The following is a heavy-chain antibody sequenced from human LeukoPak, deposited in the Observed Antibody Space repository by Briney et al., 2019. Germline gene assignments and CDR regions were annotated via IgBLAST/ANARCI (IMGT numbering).Heavy chain of an antibody. J-gene: IGHJ6*03. CDR1: GRSFTTYA. CDR2: TIPLFGTT. V-gene: IGHV1-69*05. D-gene: IGHD1-1*01. Sequence: SVKVSCKASGRSFTTYAISWVRQAPGEGLEWMGGTIPLFGTTKYARKFQDRVTITTDDSMSTAYMELSSLTSEDTALYYCARGTWSDVGYYYYYYMDVWGKGTTVTVSS. CDR3: ARGTWSDVGYYYYYYMDV.